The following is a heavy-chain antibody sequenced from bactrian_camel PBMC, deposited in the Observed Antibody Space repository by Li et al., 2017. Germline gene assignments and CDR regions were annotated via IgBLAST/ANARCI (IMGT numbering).Heavy chain of an antibody. V-gene: IGHV3S1*01. Sequence: QLVESGGGSVQPGGSLRLSCSASVFNDGAHCMGWFRQGPGKEREEVATIDPHGFINVADSVKDRFILGKDNAKKSLYLQMNSLKSEDTALYYCATGYGSSSLSTPRGQGTQVTVS. CDR1: VFNDGAHC. D-gene: IGHD6*01. CDR3: ATGYGSSSLSTP. J-gene: IGHJ4*01. CDR2: IDPHGFI.